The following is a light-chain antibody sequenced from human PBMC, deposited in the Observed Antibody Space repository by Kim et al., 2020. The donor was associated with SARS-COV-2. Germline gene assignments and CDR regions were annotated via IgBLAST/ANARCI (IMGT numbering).Light chain of an antibody. Sequence: DIVMTQSPDSLAVSLGERATINCKSSQSVLSSSNNKNYLAWYQQKPGQPPKLLIYWASTRESGVPDRFSGSGSGTDFTLTISSLQAEDVAVYYCQQYYTNPRTFGQGTKV. J-gene: IGKJ1*01. CDR1: QSVLSSSNNKNY. V-gene: IGKV4-1*01. CDR3: QQYYTNPRT. CDR2: WAS.